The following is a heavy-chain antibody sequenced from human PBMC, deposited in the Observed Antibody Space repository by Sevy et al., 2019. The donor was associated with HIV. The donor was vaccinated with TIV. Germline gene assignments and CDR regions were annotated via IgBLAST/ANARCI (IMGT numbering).Heavy chain of an antibody. V-gene: IGHV1-2*02. D-gene: IGHD3-22*01. CDR1: GYTFTGYY. Sequence: ASVKVSCKASGYTFTGYYMHWVRQAPGQGLEWMGWINPNSGGTNYAQKFQGRVTMTRDTSISTAYMELSRLRSDDTAVYYCARHREYYYDSSGYYYAAAFDIWGQGTMVTVSS. CDR2: INPNSGGT. J-gene: IGHJ3*02. CDR3: ARHREYYYDSSGYYYAAAFDI.